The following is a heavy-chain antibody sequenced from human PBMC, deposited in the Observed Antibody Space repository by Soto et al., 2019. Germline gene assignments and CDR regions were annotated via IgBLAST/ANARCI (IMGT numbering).Heavy chain of an antibody. CDR2: ISGSGGST. D-gene: IGHD3-3*01. CDR3: SKHSALRFFEWLPIPRWFDP. Sequence: EVQLLESGGGLVQPGGSLRLSCAASGFTFSSYAMSWVRQAPGKGLEWVSAISGSGGSTYYADSVKGRFTISRDNSKNTLYLRMNSLRAEDTAVYYCSKHSALRFFEWLPIPRWFDPWGQGTLVTVSS. CDR1: GFTFSSYA. V-gene: IGHV3-23*01. J-gene: IGHJ5*02.